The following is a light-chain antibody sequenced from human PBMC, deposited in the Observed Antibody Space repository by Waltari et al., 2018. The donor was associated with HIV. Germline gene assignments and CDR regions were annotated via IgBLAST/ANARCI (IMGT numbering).Light chain of an antibody. Sequence: DIRMTQTPSTLSAAVRDTVTITCRASQNIGTSLAWYQQKTGKAPALLIYQASTFQNGVSSRFSGSGSGTEFTLTITSLQRDDFATYFCQQYETYYTFGQGSRLEMK. CDR2: QAS. J-gene: IGKJ2*01. CDR1: QNIGTS. CDR3: QQYETYYT. V-gene: IGKV1-5*03.